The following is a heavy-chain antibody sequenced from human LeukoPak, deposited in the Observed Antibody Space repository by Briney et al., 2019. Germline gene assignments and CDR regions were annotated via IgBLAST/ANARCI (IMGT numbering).Heavy chain of an antibody. CDR3: ARDPGCSSTSCYGKWLFDY. CDR2: IGSSGSTV. J-gene: IGHJ4*02. V-gene: IGHV3-48*03. Sequence: GGSLRLSCAASGFTFSAYEMNWVRQAPGKGLEWVSYIGSSGSTVYYADSVKGRFTISRDNAKNSLYLQMNSLRAEDTAVYYCARDPGCSSTSCYGKWLFDYWGQGTLVTVSS. D-gene: IGHD2-2*01. CDR1: GFTFSAYE.